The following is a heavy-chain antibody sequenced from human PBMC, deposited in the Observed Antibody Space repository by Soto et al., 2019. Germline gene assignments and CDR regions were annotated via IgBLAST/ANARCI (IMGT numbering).Heavy chain of an antibody. CDR3: ARTTHIVGATLFDY. Sequence: SVKVSCKASGGTFSSYAISWVRQAPGQGLEWMGGIIPIFGTANYAQKFQGRVTITADKSTSTAYMELSSLRSEDTAVYYCARTTHIVGATLFDYWGQGTLVTVSS. V-gene: IGHV1-69*06. D-gene: IGHD1-26*01. J-gene: IGHJ4*02. CDR2: IIPIFGTA. CDR1: GGTFSSYA.